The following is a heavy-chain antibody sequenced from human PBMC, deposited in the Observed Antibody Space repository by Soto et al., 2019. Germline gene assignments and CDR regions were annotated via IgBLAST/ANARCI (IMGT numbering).Heavy chain of an antibody. CDR3: LPMRRIVDSYY. CDR2: ISGSGGST. CDR1: GFTFSSYA. J-gene: IGHJ4*02. V-gene: IGHV3-23*01. D-gene: IGHD3-22*01. Sequence: EVQLLESGGGLVQPGGSLRLSCAASGFTFSSYAMSWVRQAPGKGLEWVSAISGSGGSTYYADSVMGRLTISRDDSKNALQLQRNTTRADDTSLDYRLPMRRIVDSYYWHQGTLVSVAS.